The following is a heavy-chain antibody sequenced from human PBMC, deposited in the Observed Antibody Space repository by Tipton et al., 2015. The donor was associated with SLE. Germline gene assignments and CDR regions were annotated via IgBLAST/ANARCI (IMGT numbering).Heavy chain of an antibody. CDR3: ATFRDVVQGVIGAFNI. CDR1: GFNFGAYW. D-gene: IGHD3-10*01. CDR2: ISRDGSNT. J-gene: IGHJ3*02. V-gene: IGHV3-74*01. Sequence: SLRLSCVASGFNFGAYWMHWVRQAPGKGLEWVSRISRDGSNTYYADSVEGRFTISRDNAKNTLYLQMHSLRVDDTAVYYCATFRDVVQGVIGAFNIWGQGTMVTVSS.